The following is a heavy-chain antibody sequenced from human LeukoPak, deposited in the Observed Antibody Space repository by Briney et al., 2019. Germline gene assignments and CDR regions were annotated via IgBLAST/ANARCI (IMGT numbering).Heavy chain of an antibody. CDR1: GFTFDDYA. CDR3: ATSAVAGTRRDY. CDR2: ISWNSGSI. Sequence: GGSLRLSCAASGFTFDDYAMHWVRQAPGKGLEWVSGISWNSGSIGYADSVKGRFTISRDNAENSLYLQMNSLRAEDTALCYCATSAVAGTRRDYWGQGTLVTVSS. J-gene: IGHJ4*02. D-gene: IGHD6-19*01. V-gene: IGHV3-9*01.